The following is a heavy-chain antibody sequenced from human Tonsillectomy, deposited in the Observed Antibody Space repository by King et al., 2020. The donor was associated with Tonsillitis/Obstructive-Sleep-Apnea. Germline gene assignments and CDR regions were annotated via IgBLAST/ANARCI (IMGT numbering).Heavy chain of an antibody. D-gene: IGHD3-22*01. CDR1: GFTFLTYT. V-gene: IGHV3-30*04. CDR3: ARGRSHYEATDWGDYYMDV. J-gene: IGHJ6*03. CDR2: ISYDGTQK. Sequence: QLVQSGGGVVQPGRSLRLSCVASGFTFLTYTMHWVRQAPGKGLEWVSIISYDGTQKYYADSVKGRLTISRDNSKNTLYLQMNSLRAEDTSVYYCARGRSHYEATDWGDYYMDVWGKGTTVTVSS.